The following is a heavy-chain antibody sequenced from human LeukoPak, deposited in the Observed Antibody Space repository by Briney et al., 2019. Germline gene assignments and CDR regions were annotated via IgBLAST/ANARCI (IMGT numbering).Heavy chain of an antibody. J-gene: IGHJ5*02. V-gene: IGHV1-46*01. CDR2: INPTGGST. CDR1: GYTSTGYY. D-gene: IGHD1-26*01. CDR3: ARDNSVGDNAWWFDP. Sequence: ASVKVSCKASGYTSTGYYMYWVRQAPGQGLEWMGLINPTGGSTGYAQKFQGRVTMTRDMSTSTDNMELSSLRSEDTAIYYCARDNSVGDNAWWFDPWGQGTLVTVSS.